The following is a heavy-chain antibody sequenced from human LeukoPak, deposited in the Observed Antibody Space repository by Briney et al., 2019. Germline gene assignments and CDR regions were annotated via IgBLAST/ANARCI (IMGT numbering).Heavy chain of an antibody. CDR3: ARDLTRYCSSTSCPTDY. D-gene: IGHD2-2*01. J-gene: IGHJ4*02. CDR1: GFTFSSYG. Sequence: GRSLRLSCAASGFTFSSYGMHWVRQAPGKGLEWVAVIWYDGSNKYYADSVKGRFTISRDNSKNTLYLQMNSLRAEDTAVYYCARDLTRYCSSTSCPTDYWGQGTLVTVPS. V-gene: IGHV3-33*01. CDR2: IWYDGSNK.